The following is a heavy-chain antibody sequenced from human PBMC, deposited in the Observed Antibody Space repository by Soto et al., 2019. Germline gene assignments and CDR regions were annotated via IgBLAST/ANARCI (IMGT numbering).Heavy chain of an antibody. CDR3: ARARRDPLGGGYYYYGMDV. Sequence: SETLSLTCAVYGGSFSGYYWSWIRQPPGKGLEWIGEINHSGSTNYNPSLKSRVTISVDTSKNQFFLKLSSVTAADTAVYYCARARRDPLGGGYYYYGMDVWGQGTTVTVSS. D-gene: IGHD3-16*01. V-gene: IGHV4-34*01. CDR2: INHSGST. J-gene: IGHJ6*02. CDR1: GGSFSGYY.